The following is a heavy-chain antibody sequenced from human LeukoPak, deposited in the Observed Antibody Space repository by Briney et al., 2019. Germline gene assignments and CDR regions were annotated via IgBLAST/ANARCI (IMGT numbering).Heavy chain of an antibody. CDR3: ARDLPSGWFDP. V-gene: IGHV4-59*12. J-gene: IGHJ5*02. D-gene: IGHD6-25*01. CDR2: IYYSGST. CDR1: GGSISSYY. Sequence: SETLSLTCTVSGGSISSYYWSWIRQPPGKGLEWIGYIYYSGSTNYNPSLKSRVTISVDTSKNQFSLKLSSVTAADTAVYYCARDLPSGWFDPWGQGTLVIVSS.